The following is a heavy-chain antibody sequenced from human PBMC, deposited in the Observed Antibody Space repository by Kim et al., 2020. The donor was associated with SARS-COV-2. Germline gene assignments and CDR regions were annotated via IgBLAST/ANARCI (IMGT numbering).Heavy chain of an antibody. J-gene: IGHJ4*02. V-gene: IGHV1-18*04. CDR3: ARDWALDIVVVPAANGGLDY. CDR1: GYTFTSYG. D-gene: IGHD2-2*01. Sequence: ASVKVSCKASGYTFTSYGISWVRQAPGQGLEWMGWISAYNGNTNYAQKLQGRVTMTTDTSTSTAYMELRSLRSDDTAVYYCARDWALDIVVVPAANGGLDYWGQGTLVTVSS. CDR2: ISAYNGNT.